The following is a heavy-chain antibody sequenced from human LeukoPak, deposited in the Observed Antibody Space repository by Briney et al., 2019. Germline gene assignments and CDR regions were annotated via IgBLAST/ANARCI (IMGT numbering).Heavy chain of an antibody. Sequence: SETLSLTCTVSGDSISTYYWSWSRQPPGKGLEWIGYVYYSGSTNYNPSLKSRVTISVDTSKNQFSLKLRSVTAADTAVYFCAREASRAGTYYFDYWGQGTLLTVSS. CDR1: GDSISTYY. CDR2: VYYSGST. D-gene: IGHD3-10*01. J-gene: IGHJ4*02. CDR3: AREASRAGTYYFDY. V-gene: IGHV4-59*01.